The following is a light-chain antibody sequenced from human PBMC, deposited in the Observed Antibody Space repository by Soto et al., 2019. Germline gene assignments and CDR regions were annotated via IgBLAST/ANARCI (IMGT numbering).Light chain of an antibody. J-gene: IGLJ2*01. CDR2: EVS. Sequence: QSALTQPASVSVSPRQAITISCTGTSSDVGGYNYVSWYQQHPGKAPKLMIYEVSNRPSGVSNRFSGSKSGNTASLTISGLQAEDEADYYCSSYTSSSTEVFGGGTKVTVL. CDR1: SSDVGGYNY. CDR3: SSYTSSSTEV. V-gene: IGLV2-14*01.